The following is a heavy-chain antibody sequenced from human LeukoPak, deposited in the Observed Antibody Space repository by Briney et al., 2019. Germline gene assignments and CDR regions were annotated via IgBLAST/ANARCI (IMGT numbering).Heavy chain of an antibody. CDR2: IKQDGSEK. CDR3: AKDPGYCSGGSCYPQYYFDY. Sequence: GGSLRLSCVASGFTFSNYWMSWVRQAPGKGLEWVANIKQDGSEKYYVDSVKGRFTISRDNSKNTLFLQMSSLRAEDTAVYYCAKDPGYCSGGSCYPQYYFDYWGQGTLLTVSS. D-gene: IGHD2-15*01. CDR1: GFTFSNYW. J-gene: IGHJ4*02. V-gene: IGHV3-7*03.